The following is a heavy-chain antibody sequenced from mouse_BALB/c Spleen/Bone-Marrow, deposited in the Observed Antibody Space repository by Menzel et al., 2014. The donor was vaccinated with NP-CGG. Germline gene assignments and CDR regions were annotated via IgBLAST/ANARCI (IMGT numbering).Heavy chain of an antibody. CDR3: ANGDVYFAY. V-gene: IGHV5-9-4*01. CDR1: GFTFSSYA. CDR2: ISSGGSYT. Sequence: EVMLVESGGGLVKPGGSPKLSWAASGFTFSSYAMSWVRQSPDKRLEWVAEISSGGSYTYYPDTVTGRFTISRDNAKNTLYLEMSSLRSEDTAMYYCANGDVYFAYWGQGTLVTVSA. J-gene: IGHJ3*01.